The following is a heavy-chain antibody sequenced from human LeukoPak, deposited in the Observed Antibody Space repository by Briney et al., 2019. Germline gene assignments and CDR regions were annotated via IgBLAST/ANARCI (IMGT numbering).Heavy chain of an antibody. D-gene: IGHD3-10*01. V-gene: IGHV4-59*12. J-gene: IGHJ4*02. Sequence: SETLSLTCTVSGGSISSYYWSWIRQPPGKGLEWIGYIYYSGSTNYNPSLKSRVTISVDTSKNQFSLKLSSVTAADTAVYYCARDRRGYYGSGSYSTMEDYWGQGTLVTVSS. CDR3: ARDRRGYYGSGSYSTMEDY. CDR2: IYYSGST. CDR1: GGSISSYY.